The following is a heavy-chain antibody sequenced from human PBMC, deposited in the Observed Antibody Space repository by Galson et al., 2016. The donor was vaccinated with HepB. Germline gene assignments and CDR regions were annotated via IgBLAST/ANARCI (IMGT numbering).Heavy chain of an antibody. CDR1: GYTFTDYS. D-gene: IGHD1-26*01. V-gene: IGHV1-46*01. CDR2: INPSGGSS. Sequence: SVKVSCKASGYTFTDYSIHWVRQAPGQGLEWMGIINPSGGSSFYAQKFQGRVTMTTETPTTTVYMEPRSLSSEDTAVYFCARIPTTRILGPTTEFWGQGTLVTVSS. J-gene: IGHJ4*02. CDR3: ARIPTTRILGPTTEF.